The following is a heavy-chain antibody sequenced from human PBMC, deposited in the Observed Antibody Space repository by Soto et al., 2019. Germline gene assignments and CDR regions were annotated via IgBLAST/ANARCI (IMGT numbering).Heavy chain of an antibody. CDR2: IYYSGST. D-gene: IGHD5-12*01. CDR1: GGSISSYY. V-gene: IGHV4-39*01. J-gene: IGHJ6*02. CDR3: ARLLRHNYYGMDV. Sequence: SETLSLTCTVSGGSISSYYWGWIRQPPGKGLEWIGSIYYSGSTYYNPSLKSRVTISVDTSKNQFSLKLSSVTAADTAVYYCARLLRHNYYGMDVWGLGTTVTVSS.